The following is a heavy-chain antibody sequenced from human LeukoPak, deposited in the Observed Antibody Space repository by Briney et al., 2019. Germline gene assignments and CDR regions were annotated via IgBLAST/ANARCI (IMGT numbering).Heavy chain of an antibody. CDR3: ASLMTTVYYFDY. CDR2: ISSSSSTI. D-gene: IGHD4-17*01. V-gene: IGHV3-48*02. CDR1: GFTFTSHS. J-gene: IGHJ4*02. Sequence: GGSLRLSCAASGFTFTSHSMNWVRQAPGKGREGISYISSSSSTIYYADSVKGRFTISRDNAKNSLYLQMSSLRDEDTAVYYCASLMTTVYYFDYGGQGTLVTVSS.